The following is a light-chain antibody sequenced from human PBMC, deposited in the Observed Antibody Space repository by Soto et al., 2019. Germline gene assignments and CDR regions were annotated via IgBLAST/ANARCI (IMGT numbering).Light chain of an antibody. Sequence: DIQMTQSPSSVSASVGDRVTFTCRASQDISNWLAWYQQKPGKAPKLLIYAASTLQSGVPSRFGGSGSGTDFILTISSLQPEDFATYYCQQANSFPITFGQGTRLEIK. J-gene: IGKJ5*01. CDR1: QDISNW. V-gene: IGKV1D-12*01. CDR3: QQANSFPIT. CDR2: AAS.